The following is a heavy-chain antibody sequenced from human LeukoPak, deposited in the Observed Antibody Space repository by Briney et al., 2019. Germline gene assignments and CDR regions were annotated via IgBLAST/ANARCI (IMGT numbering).Heavy chain of an antibody. J-gene: IGHJ5*02. CDR1: GGIFSSFA. CDR2: IIPIFGTA. D-gene: IGHD3-3*01. CDR3: ARSLRRTTIFGVGYRWFDP. Sequence: SVKVSCKASGGIFSSFAISWVRQAPGQGLEWMGGIIPIFGTANYAQKFQGRVTITADESTSTAYMELSSLRSEDTAVYYCARSLRRTTIFGVGYRWFDPWGQGTLVTVSS. V-gene: IGHV1-69*13.